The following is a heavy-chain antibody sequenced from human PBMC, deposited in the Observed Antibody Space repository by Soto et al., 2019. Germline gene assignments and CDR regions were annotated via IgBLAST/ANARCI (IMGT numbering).Heavy chain of an antibody. CDR3: ARIRITIFGVVNNWFDP. D-gene: IGHD3-3*01. CDR1: GGSVSSGSYY. CDR2: IYYSGST. Sequence: KTSETLSLTCTVSGGSVSSGSYYWSWIRQPPGKGLEWIGYIYYSGSTNYNPSLKSRVTISVDTSKNQFSLKLSSVTAADTAVYYCARIRITIFGVVNNWFDPWGQGTLVTVSS. V-gene: IGHV4-61*01. J-gene: IGHJ5*02.